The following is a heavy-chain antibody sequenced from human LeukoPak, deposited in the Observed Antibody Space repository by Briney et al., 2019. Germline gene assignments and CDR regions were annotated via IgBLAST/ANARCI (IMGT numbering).Heavy chain of an antibody. CDR1: GFTFSSYA. CDR3: AKASAYDVRVYDN. J-gene: IGHJ4*02. V-gene: IGHV3-23*01. CDR2: ISGSGGSA. D-gene: IGHD5-12*01. Sequence: GGSLRLCCAASGFTFSSYAMTWVRQAPGKGLEWVSAISGSGGSAPYADSVKGRFTISRDNSKNTLYLQMSSLRAEDTAVYYCAKASAYDVRVYDNWGQGTLVTVSS.